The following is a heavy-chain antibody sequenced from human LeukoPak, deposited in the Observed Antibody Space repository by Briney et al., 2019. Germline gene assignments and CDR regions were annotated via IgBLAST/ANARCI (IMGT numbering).Heavy chain of an antibody. D-gene: IGHD3-10*01. J-gene: IGHJ4*02. CDR3: AILHIYMVREPY. Sequence: ASVKVSCKVSGYTLTELSMHWVRQAPGKGLEWMGGFDPEDGETIYAQKFQGRVTTTEDTSTDTAYVELSSLRSEDTAVYYCAILHIYMVREPYWGQGTLVTVSS. CDR1: GYTLTELS. V-gene: IGHV1-24*01. CDR2: FDPEDGET.